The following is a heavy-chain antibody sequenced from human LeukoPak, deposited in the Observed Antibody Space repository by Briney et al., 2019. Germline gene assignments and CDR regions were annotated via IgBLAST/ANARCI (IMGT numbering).Heavy chain of an antibody. CDR3: ARVVDPGIAAHY. V-gene: IGHV3-48*02. J-gene: IGHJ4*02. CDR1: GFTFSSYS. CDR2: ISSSSSTI. Sequence: GGSLRLSCAASGFTFSSYSINWVRQAPGKGLEWVSYISSSSSTIYYADSVKGRFTISRDNTKNSLYLQMNSLRDEDTAVYYCARVVDPGIAAHYWRQGTLVTVSS. D-gene: IGHD6-13*01.